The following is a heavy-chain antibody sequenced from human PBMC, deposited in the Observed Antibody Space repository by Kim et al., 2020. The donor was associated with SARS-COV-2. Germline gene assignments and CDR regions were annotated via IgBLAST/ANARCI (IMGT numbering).Heavy chain of an antibody. CDR3: MKGGWGWIWDH. CDR2: IDGSDGTT. J-gene: IGHJ4*02. V-gene: IGHV3-23*01. D-gene: IGHD2-2*03. Sequence: GGSLRLSCTTSGFTFTGYAMSWVRQAPGKGLEWVSSIDGSDGTTYYVDSVKGRFTISRDNSKNTLYLQMSTLRADDTAVYYCMKGGWGWIWDHWGQGTLVPVAS. CDR1: GFTFTGYA.